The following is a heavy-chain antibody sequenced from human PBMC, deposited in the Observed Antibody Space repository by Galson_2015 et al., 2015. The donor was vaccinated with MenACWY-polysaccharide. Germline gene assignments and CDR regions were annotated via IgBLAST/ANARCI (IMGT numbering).Heavy chain of an antibody. V-gene: IGHV2-5*02. J-gene: IGHJ4*02. D-gene: IGHD3-16*02. Sequence: PALVKPTQTLTLTCTVSGFSLATNGVGVGWIRQPPGKALEWLGIIYWDGIERYSPALETRLSIRKETSKNQVVLTMTNIGPVDTAAYYCAHGTTCGGLIARVDYSGQGTLGTVSS. CDR1: GFSLATNGVG. CDR2: IYWDGIE. CDR3: AHGTTCGGLIARVDY.